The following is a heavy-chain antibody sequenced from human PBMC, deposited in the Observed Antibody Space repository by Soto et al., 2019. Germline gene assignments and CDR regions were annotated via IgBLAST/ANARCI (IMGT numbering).Heavy chain of an antibody. D-gene: IGHD1-26*01. V-gene: IGHV1-3*04. J-gene: IGHJ3*02. CDR3: ARGGIVGASTFAFDI. CDR1: GYTFTSYA. Sequence: QVHLVQSGAEVKKPGASLKVSCTASGYTFTSYAIHWVRQAPGQRLEWMGWINTGNGKTKDSQKFQGRGTITMNTAASTAHMELNSLRSEDTAVYYCARGGIVGASTFAFDIWGQGTMVTVSS. CDR2: INTGNGKT.